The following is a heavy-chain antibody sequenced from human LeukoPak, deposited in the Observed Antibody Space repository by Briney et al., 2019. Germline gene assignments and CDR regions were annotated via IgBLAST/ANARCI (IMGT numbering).Heavy chain of an antibody. D-gene: IGHD2/OR15-2a*01. CDR2: IKQDGSEK. CDR3: AREGPRGNSQFDY. Sequence: GGSLRLSCAASGFTFSSYWMSWVRQAPGKGLEWVANIKQDGSEKYYVDSVKGRFTISRDNAKNSLYLQMNSLRAEDTAVYYCAREGPRGNSQFDYWGQGTLVTVSS. V-gene: IGHV3-7*01. CDR1: GFTFSSYW. J-gene: IGHJ4*02.